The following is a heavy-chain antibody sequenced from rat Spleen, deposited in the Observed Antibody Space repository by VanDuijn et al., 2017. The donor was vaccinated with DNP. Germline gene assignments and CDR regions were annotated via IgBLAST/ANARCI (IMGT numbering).Heavy chain of an antibody. J-gene: IGHJ2*01. D-gene: IGHD1-9*01. CDR2: ITSSGGRT. CDR1: GFTFNNYW. CDR3: ARHPDTYYGYNYYFDY. V-gene: IGHV5-31*01. Sequence: EVKLVESGGSLVQPGRSLKLSCAASGFTFNNYWMAWIRQVPGKGLEWVAAITSSGGRTYFPDSVKGRFTISRDNAKNTQYLQIDCLRSQDTATYYCARHPDTYYGYNYYFDYCGQGVMVTVSS.